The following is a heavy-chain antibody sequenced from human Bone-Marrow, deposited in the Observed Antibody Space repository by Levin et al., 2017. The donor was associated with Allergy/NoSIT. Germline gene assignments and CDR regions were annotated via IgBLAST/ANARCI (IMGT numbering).Heavy chain of an antibody. CDR3: AKDTTAANKEDAFDI. V-gene: IGHV3-30*18. D-gene: IGHD2-2*01. Sequence: GESLKISCAASGFTFSSYGMHWVRQAPGKGLEWVAVISYDGSNKYYADSVKGRFTISRDNSKNTLYLQMNSLRAEDTAVYYCAKDTTAANKEDAFDIWGQGTMVTVSS. J-gene: IGHJ3*02. CDR2: ISYDGSNK. CDR1: GFTFSSYG.